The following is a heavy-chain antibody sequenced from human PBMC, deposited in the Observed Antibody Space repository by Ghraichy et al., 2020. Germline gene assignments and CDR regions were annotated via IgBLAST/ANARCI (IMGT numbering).Heavy chain of an antibody. J-gene: IGHJ6*03. CDR3: ARQPVLTGYYYYYMDV. V-gene: IGHV4-59*08. CDR1: GGSISSYY. Sequence: SETLSLTCTVSGGSISSYYWSWIRQPPGKGLEWIGYIYYSGSTNYNPSLKSRVTISVDTSKNQFSLKLSSVTAADTAVYYCARQPVLTGYYYYYMDVWGKGTTVTVSS. D-gene: IGHD3-9*01. CDR2: IYYSGST.